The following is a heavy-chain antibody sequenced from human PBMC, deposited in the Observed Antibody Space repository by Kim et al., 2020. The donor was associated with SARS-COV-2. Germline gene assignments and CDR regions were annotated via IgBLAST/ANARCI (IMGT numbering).Heavy chain of an antibody. V-gene: IGHV1-69*01. J-gene: IGHJ4*02. D-gene: IGHD3-10*01. Sequence: NYAQKFQGRVTITADESTSTAYMELSSLRSEDTAVYYCARPNGREGVFDYWGQGTLVTVSS. CDR3: ARPNGREGVFDY.